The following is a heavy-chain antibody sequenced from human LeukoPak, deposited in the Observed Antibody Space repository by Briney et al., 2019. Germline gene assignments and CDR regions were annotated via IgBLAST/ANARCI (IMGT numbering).Heavy chain of an antibody. CDR2: FDPEDGET. D-gene: IGHD6-13*01. V-gene: IGHV1-24*01. Sequence: ASVKVSCKVSGYTLTELSMHWVRQAPGKGLEWMGGFDPEDGETIYAQKFQGRVTMTEDTSTDTAYMELSSLRSEDTAVYYCATKRHSSSWYVGRYYYYMDVWGKGTTVTVSS. CDR3: ATKRHSSSWYVGRYYYYMDV. J-gene: IGHJ6*03. CDR1: GYTLTELS.